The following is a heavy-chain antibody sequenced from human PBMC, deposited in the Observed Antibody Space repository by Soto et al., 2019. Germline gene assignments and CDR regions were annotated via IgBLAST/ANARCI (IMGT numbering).Heavy chain of an antibody. J-gene: IGHJ5*02. D-gene: IGHD1-7*01. CDR2: ISAYNGNT. CDR3: ARDREYNWNYSWFDP. CDR1: GYTFSSYG. V-gene: IGHV1-18*01. Sequence: QVQLVQSGAEVKKPGVSVKVSCKAPGYTFSSYGISWVRQAPGKGLEWMGWISAYNGNTNYAQKLQGRVTMTTDTSTSTAYMELRSLRSDDTAVYYCARDREYNWNYSWFDPWGQGTLVTVSS.